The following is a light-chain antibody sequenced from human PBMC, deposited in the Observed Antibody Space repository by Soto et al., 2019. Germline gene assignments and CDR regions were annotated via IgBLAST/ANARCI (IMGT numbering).Light chain of an antibody. V-gene: IGLV2-8*01. CDR3: SSYGGYKNVI. CDR1: SSDVGGYNY. Sequence: QSALTQPPPASGSPGQSVTISCTGTSSDVGGYNYVSWYQQHPDKAPKLIIYEVSKRPSGVPDRFSGSKSGNTASLTVSGLQAEDEADYYCSSYGGYKNVIFGGGTKLTVL. CDR2: EVS. J-gene: IGLJ2*01.